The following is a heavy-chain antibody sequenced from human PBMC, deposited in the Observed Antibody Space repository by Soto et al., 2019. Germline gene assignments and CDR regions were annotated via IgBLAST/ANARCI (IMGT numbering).Heavy chain of an antibody. D-gene: IGHD4-17*01. CDR1: VFSRSTYHMG. CDR3: AHAGDYDLLTFDH. Sequence: SGPTLVDPTQTLTLTCTFSVFSRSTYHMGVAWIRQPPGKALEWLALIYWDDDKRYSPSLKDRLAISKDTSSNQVVLTITNIDPGDSATYFCAHAGDYDLLTFDHWGPGTLVTVSS. J-gene: IGHJ4*02. CDR2: IYWDDDK. V-gene: IGHV2-5*02.